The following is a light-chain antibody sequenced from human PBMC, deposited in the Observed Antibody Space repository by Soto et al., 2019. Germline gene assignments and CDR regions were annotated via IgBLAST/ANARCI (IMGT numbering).Light chain of an antibody. CDR2: DAS. Sequence: DIQMTQSPAALSVSVGERVTITCQASQDIYIYLNWYQQKQGEAPNLLIYDASNLETGAPSRFSGSGSGKHFTLTITSLKPEDVATYYCQQYDTLPPFTFGPGTRLDLK. CDR1: QDIYIY. CDR3: QQYDTLPPFT. J-gene: IGKJ2*01. V-gene: IGKV1-33*01.